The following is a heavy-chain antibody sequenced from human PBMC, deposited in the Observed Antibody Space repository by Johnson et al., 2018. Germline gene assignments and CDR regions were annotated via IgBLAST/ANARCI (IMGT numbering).Heavy chain of an antibody. CDR1: GFTFSSYA. Sequence: QVQLVQSGGGVVQPGRSLRLSCAASGFTFSSYAMHWVRQAPGKGLEWVAVISYDGSNKYYADSVTGRFTISRDNYKNTLYLQMNSPRAEGTAVYYCARNIGETEDMAFDIWGQGTMVTVSS. J-gene: IGHJ3*02. CDR3: ARNIGETEDMAFDI. CDR2: ISYDGSNK. V-gene: IGHV3-30-3*01. D-gene: IGHD3-10*01.